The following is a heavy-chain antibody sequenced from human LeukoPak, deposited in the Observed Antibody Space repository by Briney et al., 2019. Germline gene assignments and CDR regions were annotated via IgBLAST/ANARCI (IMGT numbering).Heavy chain of an antibody. Sequence: PSETLSLTCTVSGGSISSSSYYWGWIRQPPGKGLEWIGYIYYSGSTNYNPSLKSRVTISVDTSKNQFSLKLSSVTAADTAVYYCARGTVTLDYWGQGTLVTVSS. CDR1: GGSISSSSYY. V-gene: IGHV4-61*05. CDR2: IYYSGST. J-gene: IGHJ4*02. CDR3: ARGTVTLDY. D-gene: IGHD4-17*01.